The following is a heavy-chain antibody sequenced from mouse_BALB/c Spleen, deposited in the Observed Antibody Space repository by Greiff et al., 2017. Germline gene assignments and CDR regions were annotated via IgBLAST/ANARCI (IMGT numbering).Heavy chain of an antibody. V-gene: IGHV14-4*02. J-gene: IGHJ3*01. CDR2: IDPENGGT. CDR1: GFNFTDYY. CDR3: NGGGHEGFAY. Sequence: VQLKESGAELVRSGASVKLSCTASGFNFTDYYMHWVKQRPEQGLEWIGWIDPENGGTEYAPKFQGKATMTADTSSNTAYLQLSSLTSEDTAVYSCNGGGHEGFAYWGQGTLVTVSA. D-gene: IGHD6-1*01.